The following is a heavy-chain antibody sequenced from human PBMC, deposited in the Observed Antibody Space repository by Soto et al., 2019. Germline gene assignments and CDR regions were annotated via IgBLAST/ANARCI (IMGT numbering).Heavy chain of an antibody. CDR3: VKDLTGTPSSSHYYGMDV. CDR1: GFTVSSNY. Sequence: GGSLRLSCAASGFTVSSNYMSWVRQAPGKGLEWVSVIYSGGSTYYADSVKGRFTISRDNAKNSLHLQMNSLRPEDTALYYCVKDLTGTPSSSHYYGMDVWGQGTTVTVSS. V-gene: IGHV3-53*05. J-gene: IGHJ6*02. D-gene: IGHD1-7*01. CDR2: IYSGGST.